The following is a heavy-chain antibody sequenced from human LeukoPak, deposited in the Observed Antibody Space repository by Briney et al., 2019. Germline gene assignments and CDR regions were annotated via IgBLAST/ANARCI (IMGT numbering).Heavy chain of an antibody. D-gene: IGHD6-13*01. J-gene: IGHJ6*03. Sequence: GGSLRLSCAASGFTFDDYAMHWVRQAPGKGLEWVSLISWDGGSTYYADSVKGRFTISRDNSKNSLYLQMNSLRAEDTALYYCAKGGDSSSWYGENYYYMDVWGKGTTVTVSS. V-gene: IGHV3-43D*03. CDR3: AKGGDSSSWYGENYYYMDV. CDR1: GFTFDDYA. CDR2: ISWDGGST.